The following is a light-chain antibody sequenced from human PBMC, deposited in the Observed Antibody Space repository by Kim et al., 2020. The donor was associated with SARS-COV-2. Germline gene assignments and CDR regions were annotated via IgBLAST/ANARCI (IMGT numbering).Light chain of an antibody. V-gene: IGKV3-15*01. CDR1: QSVNSN. CDR2: DTS. J-gene: IGKJ1*01. Sequence: IVMTQSPATLSVSPGERATLSCRASQSVNSNLAWYQQKPGQAPTLLIYDTSSRATATPARFSGSGSGTEFTLTISSLQSEDFAVYYCQQYNKWPPTFGQGTKVDIK. CDR3: QQYNKWPPT.